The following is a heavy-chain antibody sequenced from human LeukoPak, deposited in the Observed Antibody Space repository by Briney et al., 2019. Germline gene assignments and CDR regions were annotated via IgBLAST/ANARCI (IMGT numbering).Heavy chain of an antibody. J-gene: IGHJ3*02. Sequence: GASVKVSCKASGYTFSNYGLSWVRQAPGQGLEWMGWISGYNGHTSYPQKFQGRVIMTTNTSASTAYMELRSLRSDDTAVYYCAREGKQGAFDIWGQGTMVTVSS. CDR2: ISGYNGHT. V-gene: IGHV1-18*01. CDR1: GYTFSNYG. CDR3: AREGKQGAFDI. D-gene: IGHD3-10*01.